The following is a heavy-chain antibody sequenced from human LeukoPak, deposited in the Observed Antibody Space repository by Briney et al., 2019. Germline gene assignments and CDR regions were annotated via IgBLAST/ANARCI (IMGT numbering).Heavy chain of an antibody. D-gene: IGHD2-2*01. J-gene: IGHJ4*02. CDR1: GFTFTTHA. CDR2: ITSGGGAT. V-gene: IGHV3-23*01. CDR3: AKGRSDTSYYDY. Sequence: GGSLRLSCAASGFTFTTHAMTWARQAPGKGLEWVSRITSGGGATNYADSVKGRFTISRDDSKNTLYLQMSSLRAEDTAVYYCAKGRSDTSYYDYWGQGTLVTVSS.